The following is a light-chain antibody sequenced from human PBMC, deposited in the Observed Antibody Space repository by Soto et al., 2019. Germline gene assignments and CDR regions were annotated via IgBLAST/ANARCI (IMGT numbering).Light chain of an antibody. CDR2: GAS. CDR3: QQYNNWWT. CDR1: QSVSSS. V-gene: IGKV3-15*01. J-gene: IGKJ1*01. Sequence: IVMTQSPATLSVSPGERATLSCRASQSVSSSLAWYQQKPGQAPRLLIYGASTRATGIPARFSGSGSGTEFTLTISSLQSEDFAVYYCQQYNNWWTFG.